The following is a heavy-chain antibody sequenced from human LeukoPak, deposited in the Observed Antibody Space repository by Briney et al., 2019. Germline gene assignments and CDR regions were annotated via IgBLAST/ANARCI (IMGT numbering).Heavy chain of an antibody. CDR2: INPNYGST. Sequence: ASVKVSCKASGYTFTSYYMHWVRQAPGQGLEWMGIINPNYGSTSYPQKFQGRVTMTRDTATSTVYMDLSSLRSEDTAVYYCARDGGGSYSGQYYYGMDVWGQGTTVTVSS. CDR3: ARDGGGSYSGQYYYGMDV. J-gene: IGHJ6*02. D-gene: IGHD1-26*01. V-gene: IGHV1-46*01. CDR1: GYTFTSYY.